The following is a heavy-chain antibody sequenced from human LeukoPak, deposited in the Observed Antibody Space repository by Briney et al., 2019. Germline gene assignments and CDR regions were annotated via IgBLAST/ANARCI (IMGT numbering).Heavy chain of an antibody. CDR1: RFDLSPYT. CDR2: ISSTSSYM. V-gene: IGHV3-21*01. CDR3: ARRVPTFLS. D-gene: IGHD3-16*01. Sequence: GGSLRLSCSASRFDLSPYTMNCGCQTLGEGVWCVASISSTSSYMYSGDSLKGGFTLSRDTAKNTLYLYLCRLRAEETPPYFCARRVPTFLSWSQGSLVIVSS. J-gene: IGHJ4*02.